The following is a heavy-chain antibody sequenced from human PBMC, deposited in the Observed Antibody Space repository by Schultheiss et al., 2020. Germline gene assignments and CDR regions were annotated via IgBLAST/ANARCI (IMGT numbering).Heavy chain of an antibody. J-gene: IGHJ6*02. D-gene: IGHD4-23*01. CDR1: GFTFSSYA. CDR2: ISGSGGST. CDR3: AKGRYGGTYYYYYYGMDV. V-gene: IGHV3-23*01. Sequence: GGSLRLSCAASGFTFSSYAMSWVRQAPGKGLEWVSAISGSGGSTYYADSVKGRFTISRDNSKNTLYLQMNSLRAEDTAVYYCAKGRYGGTYYYYYYGMDVWGQGTTVNVSS.